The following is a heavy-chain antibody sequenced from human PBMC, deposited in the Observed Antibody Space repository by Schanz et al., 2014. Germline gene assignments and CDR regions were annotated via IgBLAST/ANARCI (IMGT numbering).Heavy chain of an antibody. D-gene: IGHD1-1*01. J-gene: IGHJ4*02. CDR2: VSSDGNND. CDR3: AKKVPAYNPFDS. V-gene: IGHV3-30*18. CDR1: GFTFSTHA. Sequence: VQLVESGGGVVQPGRSLRLSCAASGFTFSTHAMHWVRQAPGKGLEWVALVSSDGNNDYYTDSVKGRFTISRDNSKNTVHLQMNSLRAEDTAVYYCAKKVPAYNPFDSWGQGTLGTVSS.